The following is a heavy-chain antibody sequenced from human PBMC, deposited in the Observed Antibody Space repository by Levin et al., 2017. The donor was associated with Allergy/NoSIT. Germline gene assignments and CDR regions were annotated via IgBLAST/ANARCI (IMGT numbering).Heavy chain of an antibody. J-gene: IGHJ4*02. D-gene: IGHD3-9*01. CDR1: GFTFSSYA. V-gene: IGHV3-23*01. CDR2: ISGSGGST. Sequence: GGSLRLSCAASGFTFSSYAMSWVRQAPGKGLEWVSAISGSGGSTYYADSVKGRFTISRDNSKNTLYLQMNSLRAEDTAVYYCAKRVRYDILTGPDYWGQGTLVTVSS. CDR3: AKRVRYDILTGPDY.